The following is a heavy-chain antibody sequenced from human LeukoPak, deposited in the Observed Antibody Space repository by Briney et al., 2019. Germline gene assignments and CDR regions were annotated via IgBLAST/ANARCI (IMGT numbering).Heavy chain of an antibody. V-gene: IGHV3-30*03. D-gene: IGHD5-18*01. J-gene: IGHJ4*02. CDR3: AREGDTALDY. CDR2: ISFDGSNE. Sequence: GRSLRLSCAASGFTFSSYGMHWVRQSPGRGLEWVSFISFDGSNEFYADSVKGRFTISRDNSKNTLYLQMNSLRAEDTAVYYCAREGDTALDYWGQGTLVTVSS. CDR1: GFTFSSYG.